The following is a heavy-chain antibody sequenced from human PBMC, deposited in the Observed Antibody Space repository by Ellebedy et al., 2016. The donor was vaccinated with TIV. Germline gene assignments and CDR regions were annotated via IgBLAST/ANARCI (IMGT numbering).Heavy chain of an antibody. CDR3: ARELRGTCDY. D-gene: IGHD2-15*01. CDR1: GYTFTGYY. J-gene: IGHJ4*02. CDR2: IGFDGGNT. Sequence: AASVKVSCKASGYTFTGYYMHWVRQAPGQGLEWMGIIGFDGGNTGYRQRFQGRVSLTRDTSTNTVYMELSSLRSEDTAIYYCARELRGTCDYWGQGTLVTVSS. V-gene: IGHV1-46*01.